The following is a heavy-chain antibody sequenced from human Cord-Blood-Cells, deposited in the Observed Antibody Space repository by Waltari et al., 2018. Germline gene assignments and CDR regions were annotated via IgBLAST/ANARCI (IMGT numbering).Heavy chain of an antibody. V-gene: IGHV1-69*04. D-gene: IGHD4-17*01. CDR3: ARDRLRGDDAFDI. Sequence: QVQLVQSGAEVKKPGSSVKVSCKASGGTFSSSAISWVRQAPGQGLEWMGRIIPILGIANYAQKFQGRVTITADKSTSTAYMELSSLRSEDTAVYYCARDRLRGDDAFDIWGQGTMVTVSS. J-gene: IGHJ3*02. CDR1: GGTFSSSA. CDR2: IIPILGIA.